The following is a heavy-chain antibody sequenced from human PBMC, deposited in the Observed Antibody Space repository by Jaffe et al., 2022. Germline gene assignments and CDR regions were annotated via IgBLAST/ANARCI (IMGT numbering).Heavy chain of an antibody. CDR2: ISSSSSYI. CDR1: GFTFSSYS. D-gene: IGHD2-15*01. J-gene: IGHJ3*02. CDR3: ARVEGYCSGGSCGLAFDI. Sequence: EVQLVESGGGLVKPGGSLRLSCAASGFTFSSYSMNWVRQAPGKGLEWVSSISSSSSYIYYADSVKGRFTISRDNAKNSLYLQMNSLRAEDTAVYYCARVEGYCSGGSCGLAFDIWGQGTMVTVSS. V-gene: IGHV3-21*01.